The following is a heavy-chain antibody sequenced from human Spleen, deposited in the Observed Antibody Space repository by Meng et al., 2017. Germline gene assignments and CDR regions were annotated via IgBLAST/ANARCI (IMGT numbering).Heavy chain of an antibody. D-gene: IGHD4-11*01. CDR2: ISFDGKNK. CDR1: GFTFRSYA. Sequence: QVQLAESGGGVAQPGRSLTLSCAASGFTFRSYAMHWVRQAPGKGLEWVAVISFDGKNKFYADSVKGRFTISRDNANNTLSLQLNSLRGEDTAVYYCARDGVSDEYSNYVAHWGQGTLVTVSS. V-gene: IGHV3-30*14. CDR3: ARDGVSDEYSNYVAH. J-gene: IGHJ5*02.